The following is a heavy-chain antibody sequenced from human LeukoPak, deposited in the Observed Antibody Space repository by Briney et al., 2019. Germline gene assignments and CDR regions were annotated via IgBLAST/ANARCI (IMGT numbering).Heavy chain of an antibody. CDR3: ARDKPSYYDILTGWWGGDYYFDH. J-gene: IGHJ4*02. CDR2: ISSSSSYI. D-gene: IGHD3-9*01. CDR1: GFTFSSYS. Sequence: GGSLRLSCAASGFTFSSYSMNWVRQAPGKGLEWVSSISSSSSYIYYADSVKGRFTISRDNAKNSLHLQMNSLRAEDTAVYYCARDKPSYYDILTGWWGGDYYFDHWGQGTLVTVSS. V-gene: IGHV3-21*01.